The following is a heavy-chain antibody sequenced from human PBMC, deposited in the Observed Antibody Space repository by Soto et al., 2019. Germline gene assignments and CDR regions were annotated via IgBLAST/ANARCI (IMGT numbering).Heavy chain of an antibody. D-gene: IGHD2-8*02. V-gene: IGHV3-23*01. Sequence: GSLRLACSASGFNFAKLAMNWVRQAPGQGLELVSAISGGGSTTYYADSLKGRFTISRDNSMNTVHLQIDSLRAEDTAIYYCAKELELVLVVHAAYKSWGHGIPVTDSS. CDR1: GFNFAKLA. J-gene: IGHJ5*01. CDR3: AKELELVLVVHAAYKS. CDR2: ISGGGSTT.